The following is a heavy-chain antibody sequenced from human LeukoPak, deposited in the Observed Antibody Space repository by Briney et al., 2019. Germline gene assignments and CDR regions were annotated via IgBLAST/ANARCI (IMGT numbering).Heavy chain of an antibody. CDR1: GGSISSGSYY. J-gene: IGHJ6*03. V-gene: IGHV4-61*02. D-gene: IGHD3-22*01. CDR2: IYTSGST. Sequence: PSETLSLTCTVSGGSISSGSYYWSWIRQPAGKGLEWIGRIYTSGSTNYNPSLKSRVTISVDTSKNQFSLKLSSVTAADTAVYYCARADRGYYYYYMDVWGKGTTVTVSS. CDR3: ARADRGYYYYYMDV.